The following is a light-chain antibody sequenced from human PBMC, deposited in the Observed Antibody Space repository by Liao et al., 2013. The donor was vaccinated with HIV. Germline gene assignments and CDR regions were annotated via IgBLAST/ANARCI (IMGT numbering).Light chain of an antibody. CDR3: QAWDSSTATVV. J-gene: IGLJ2*01. Sequence: SYELTQPPSVSVAPGETARITCGGNNIGSKSVHWYHQKPGQAPVLVIYYDSDRPSGIPERFSGSNSGNTATLTISGTQAMDEADYYCQAWDSSTATVVFGGGTKLTVL. V-gene: IGLV3-21*01. CDR1: NIGSKS. CDR2: YDS.